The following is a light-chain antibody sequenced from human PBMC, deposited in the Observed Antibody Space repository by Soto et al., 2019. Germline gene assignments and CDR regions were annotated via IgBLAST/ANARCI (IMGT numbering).Light chain of an antibody. J-gene: IGLJ1*01. CDR2: EVS. CDR1: SSDVGGYNY. Sequence: QSALTQPPSASGSPGQSVSISCTGTSSDVGGYNYVSWYQLHPGKAPKLIIYEVSKRPSGVPDRFSGSKSGNTASLTVSGLQADDEADYYCNSYGGSNNYVFGTGTKVPS. V-gene: IGLV2-8*01. CDR3: NSYGGSNNYV.